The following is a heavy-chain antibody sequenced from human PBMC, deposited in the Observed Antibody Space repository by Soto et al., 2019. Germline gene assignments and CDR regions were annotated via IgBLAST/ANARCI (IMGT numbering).Heavy chain of an antibody. D-gene: IGHD6-19*01. J-gene: IGHJ4*02. CDR1: GFTFSSYA. V-gene: IGHV3-23*01. Sequence: GGSLRLSCAAPGFTFSSYAMSWVRQAPGKGLEWVSAISGSGGSTYYADSVKGRFTISRDNSKNTLYLQMNSLRAEDTAVYYCAKDHHRHIEVAGTFDYWGQGTLVTVSS. CDR3: AKDHHRHIEVAGTFDY. CDR2: ISGSGGST.